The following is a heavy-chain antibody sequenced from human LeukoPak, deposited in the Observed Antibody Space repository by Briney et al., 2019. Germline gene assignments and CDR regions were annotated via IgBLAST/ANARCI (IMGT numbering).Heavy chain of an antibody. D-gene: IGHD2-2*02. V-gene: IGHV3-7*05. Sequence: GGSLRLSCVASGFTFNNYWMSWVRQAPGERLEWVASIKQDGSDKYYVDSVRGRFTISRDNAKNSLYLQMSSLRAGDTAVYYCARGYITADYWGQGSLVTVSS. J-gene: IGHJ4*02. CDR3: ARGYITADY. CDR2: IKQDGSDK. CDR1: GFTFNNYW.